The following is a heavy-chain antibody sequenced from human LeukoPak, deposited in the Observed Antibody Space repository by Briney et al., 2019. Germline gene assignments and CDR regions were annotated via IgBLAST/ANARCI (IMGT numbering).Heavy chain of an antibody. CDR2: ISGSGGTT. CDR1: GFTVSSNY. CDR3: VKGRGSYTVSYYFDY. D-gene: IGHD3-3*01. Sequence: GGSLRLSCAASGFTVSSNYMSWVRQAPGKGLEWVSAISGSGGTTNYADSVKGRFTISRDNSKYTLDLQMDSLRAEDTAVYYCVKGRGSYTVSYYFDYWGQGTLVTVSS. V-gene: IGHV3-23*01. J-gene: IGHJ4*02.